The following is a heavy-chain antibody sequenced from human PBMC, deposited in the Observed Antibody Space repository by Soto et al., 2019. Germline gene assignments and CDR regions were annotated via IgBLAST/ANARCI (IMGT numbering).Heavy chain of an antibody. CDR3: ARDRTLAAAGHASSMDV. CDR2: ISSSSSYI. D-gene: IGHD6-13*01. V-gene: IGHV3-21*01. J-gene: IGHJ6*02. Sequence: NPGGSLRLSCAASGFTFSSYSMNWVRQAPGKGLEWVSSISSSSSYIYYADSVKGRFTISRDNAKNSLYLQMNSLRAEDTAVYYCARDRTLAAAGHASSMDVWGQGTTVTVSS. CDR1: GFTFSSYS.